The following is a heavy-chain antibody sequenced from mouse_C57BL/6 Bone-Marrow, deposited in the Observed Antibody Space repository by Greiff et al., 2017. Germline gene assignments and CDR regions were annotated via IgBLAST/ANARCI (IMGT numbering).Heavy chain of an antibody. Sequence: EVKLMESGGGLVQPGGSLKLSCAASGFTFSDYGMHWVRQAPAKGLEWVAYISSGSSTIYYADTVKGRFTISRDNAKNTLFLQMTSLRSEDTAMYYCAKGEDSSGYVGSYAMDYWGQGTSVTVSS. V-gene: IGHV5-17*01. CDR3: AKGEDSSGYVGSYAMDY. CDR2: ISSGSSTI. D-gene: IGHD3-2*02. CDR1: GFTFSDYG. J-gene: IGHJ4*01.